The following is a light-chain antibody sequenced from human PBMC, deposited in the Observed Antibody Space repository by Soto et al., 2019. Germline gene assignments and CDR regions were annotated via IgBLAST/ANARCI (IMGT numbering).Light chain of an antibody. Sequence: QSVLTQPPSVSAAPRQRVTISCSGSSSNIANNAVNWYQQLPGKAPKLLIYFDDLLPSGVSDRFSGSKSGTSASLAISGLQAEDEAYYYCQSYDSRLSGGVLFGGGTKLTVL. CDR2: FDD. J-gene: IGLJ2*01. CDR1: SSNIANNA. CDR3: QSYDSRLSGGVL. V-gene: IGLV1-36*01.